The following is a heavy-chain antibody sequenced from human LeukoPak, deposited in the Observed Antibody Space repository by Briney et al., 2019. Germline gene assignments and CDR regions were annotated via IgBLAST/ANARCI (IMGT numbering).Heavy chain of an antibody. Sequence: PSETLSLTCTVSGGSISSYYWSWIRQPPGKGLECIGYIYNSGSTNYNPSLKSRVSISVDTSKNQFSLKLSSVTAADTAVYYCARSAIDTFDIWGQGTMVTVSS. CDR3: ARSAIDTFDI. D-gene: IGHD6-25*01. J-gene: IGHJ3*02. CDR1: GGSISSYY. V-gene: IGHV4-59*08. CDR2: IYNSGST.